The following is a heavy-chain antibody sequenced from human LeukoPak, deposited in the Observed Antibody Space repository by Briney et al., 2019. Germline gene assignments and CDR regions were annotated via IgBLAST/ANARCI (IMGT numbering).Heavy chain of an antibody. J-gene: IGHJ4*02. CDR2: IYTSGST. V-gene: IGHV4-61*02. Sequence: KPSETLSLTCTVSGGSISSSSYYWGWIRQPAGKGLEWIGRIYTSGSTNYNPSLKSRVTISLDTSKNQFSLKLSSVTAADTAVYYCARDAPTAYCIGGTCYFDYWGQGTLVTVSS. CDR3: ARDAPTAYCIGGTCYFDY. D-gene: IGHD2-15*01. CDR1: GGSISSSSYY.